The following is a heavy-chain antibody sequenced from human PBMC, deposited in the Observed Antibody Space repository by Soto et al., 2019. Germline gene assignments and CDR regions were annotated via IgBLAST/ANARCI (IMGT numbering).Heavy chain of an antibody. CDR3: ARGYTMIVVAMGY. V-gene: IGHV1-2*02. CDR1: GYTFTGYY. J-gene: IGHJ4*02. D-gene: IGHD3-22*01. CDR2: INPNSGGT. Sequence: ASVKVSCKASGYTFTGYYMHWVRQAPGQGLEWMGWINPNSGGTNYAQKFQGRVTMTRDTSISTAYMELSRLRSDDTAVYYCARGYTMIVVAMGYWGQGTLVTVSS.